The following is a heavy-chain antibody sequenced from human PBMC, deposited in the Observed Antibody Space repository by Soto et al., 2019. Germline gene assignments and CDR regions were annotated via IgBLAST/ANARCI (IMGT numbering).Heavy chain of an antibody. CDR1: GFTFSGYG. V-gene: IGHV3-23*01. J-gene: IGHJ4*02. CDR3: AKSGPYYFDY. Sequence: GSLRLSCAASGFTFSGYGMSWVRQAPEKGLEWVSTISGSGGDTYYEESVEGRFTISRDNSKDTVYLQMNSLRAEDTAVYYCAKSGPYYFDYWGQGTLVTVSS. CDR2: ISGSGGDT.